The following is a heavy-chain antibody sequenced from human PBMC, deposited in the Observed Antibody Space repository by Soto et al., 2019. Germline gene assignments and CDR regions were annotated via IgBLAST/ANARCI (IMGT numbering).Heavy chain of an antibody. V-gene: IGHV1-58*01. CDR2: IVVGSGNT. CDR3: AAAYCSRNSCYSSSYYYGMDV. Sequence: SVKVSCKASGFTFTSSAVQWVRQARGQRLEWIGWIVVGSGNTNYAQKFQERVTITRDMSTSTAYMELSSLRSEDTAVYYCAAAYCSRNSCYSSSYYYGMDVWGQGTTVTVSS. D-gene: IGHD2-2*02. CDR1: GFTFTSSA. J-gene: IGHJ6*02.